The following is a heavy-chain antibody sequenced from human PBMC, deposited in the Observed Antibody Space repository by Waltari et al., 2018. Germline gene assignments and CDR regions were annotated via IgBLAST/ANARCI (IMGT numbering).Heavy chain of an antibody. CDR2: ISGSGGST. CDR3: AKVGWELLYWYGMDV. CDR1: GFTFSSYA. D-gene: IGHD1-26*01. V-gene: IGHV3-23*01. J-gene: IGHJ6*02. Sequence: EVQLLESGGGLVQPGGSLRLSCEASGFTFSSYAMSWVRQAQGKGLWLVSVISGSGGSTYYADSVKGRFTISRDNSKNTLYLQMNSLRAEDTAVYYCAKVGWELLYWYGMDVWGQGTTVTVSS.